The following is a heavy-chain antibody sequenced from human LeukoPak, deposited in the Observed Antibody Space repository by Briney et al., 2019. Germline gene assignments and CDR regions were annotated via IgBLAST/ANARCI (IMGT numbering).Heavy chain of an antibody. CDR3: ARGRGSTSRY. CDR1: GYTFTSYG. D-gene: IGHD5-12*01. Sequence: ASVKASCKASGYTFTSYGITWVRQAPGQGLEWMGWISTYNGNTNYAQNLQGRVSMTTDTSTSTAYMELRSLRSDDTAVYYCARGRGSTSRYWGQGTLVTVSS. V-gene: IGHV1-18*01. CDR2: ISTYNGNT. J-gene: IGHJ4*02.